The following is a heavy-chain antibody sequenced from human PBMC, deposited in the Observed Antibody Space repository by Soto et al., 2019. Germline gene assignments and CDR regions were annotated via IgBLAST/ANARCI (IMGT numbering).Heavy chain of an antibody. Sequence: QVQLVQSGAEVKKPGASVKVSCKASGYTFTSYTMHWVRQAPGQRLEWMGWINAGNGNTKYSQEFQDRVTITRDTTASTAYMEMSSLRSEDTAVYYCAGRYSYGRYYDYYGMDVWGQGTTVTVSS. D-gene: IGHD5-18*01. CDR1: GYTFTSYT. CDR3: AGRYSYGRYYDYYGMDV. CDR2: INAGNGNT. J-gene: IGHJ6*02. V-gene: IGHV1-3*01.